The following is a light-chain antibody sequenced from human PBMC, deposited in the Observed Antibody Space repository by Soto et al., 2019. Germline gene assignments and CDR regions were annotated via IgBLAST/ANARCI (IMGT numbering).Light chain of an antibody. Sequence: QSALTQPASVSGSPGQSITISCTGTSSDVGSHNFVSWYQQRPGKAPKLMIFGVTKRPSGVSSRFSASKSGNTASLTISGVQAEDEADYYRCSYAGTTTWVFGGGTKLTVL. CDR2: GVT. V-gene: IGLV2-23*02. CDR3: CSYAGTTTWV. J-gene: IGLJ2*01. CDR1: SSDVGSHNF.